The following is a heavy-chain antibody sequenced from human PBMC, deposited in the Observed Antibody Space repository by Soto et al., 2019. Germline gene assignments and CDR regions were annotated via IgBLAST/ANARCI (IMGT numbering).Heavy chain of an antibody. D-gene: IGHD2-2*01. J-gene: IGHJ4*02. CDR3: ARSGDCSGPHCYAAFDY. CDR2: IKRGGSEK. CDR1: GFTFSNYW. V-gene: IGHV3-7*05. Sequence: EVQLVESGGGLVQPGGSLRLSCAAAGFTFSNYWMSWVRQAPGKGLEWVANIKRGGSEKYYVDSVKGRFTISRDNAKNSLYLQMNSPKAEDTAVYYCARSGDCSGPHCYAAFDYWGQGTLVTVSS.